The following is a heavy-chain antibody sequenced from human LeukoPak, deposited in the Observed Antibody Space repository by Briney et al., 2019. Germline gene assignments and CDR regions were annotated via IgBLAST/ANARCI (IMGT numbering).Heavy chain of an antibody. CDR2: INAGNGNT. D-gene: IGHD2-2*01. CDR3: ARDPKTPAYCSSTSCFNWFDP. Sequence: ASVKVSCKASGYTFTSYAMHWVRQAPGQRLEWMGWINAGNGNTKYSQKSQGRVTITRDTSASTAYMELSSLRSEDTAVYYCARDPKTPAYCSSTSCFNWFDPWGQGTLVTVSS. V-gene: IGHV1-3*01. CDR1: GYTFTSYA. J-gene: IGHJ5*02.